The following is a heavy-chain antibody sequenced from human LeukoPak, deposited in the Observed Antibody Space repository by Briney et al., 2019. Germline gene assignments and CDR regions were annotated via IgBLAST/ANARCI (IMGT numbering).Heavy chain of an antibody. D-gene: IGHD6-19*01. V-gene: IGHV3-7*01. CDR1: GFTISGFF. Sequence: PGGSLRLSCAASGFTISGFFVTWVRQAPGKGLEWVANIKEDGSEKYYVDSVRGRFTISRDNAKNSLYLQMSNLRAEDTAVYYCARPFGNGWFLRDYWGRGTLVTVSS. CDR2: IKEDGSEK. J-gene: IGHJ4*02. CDR3: ARPFGNGWFLRDY.